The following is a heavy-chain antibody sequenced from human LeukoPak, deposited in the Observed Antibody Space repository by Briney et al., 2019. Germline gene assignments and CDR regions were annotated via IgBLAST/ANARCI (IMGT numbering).Heavy chain of an antibody. CDR2: INHSGST. V-gene: IGHV4-34*01. Sequence: SETLSLTCAVYGGPFSGYYWSWIRQPPGKGLEWIGEINHSGSTNYNPSLKSRVTISVDSSKNQFSLKLSSVTAADTAVYYCARGYSQQDYWGQGTLVTVSS. CDR3: ARGYSQQDY. J-gene: IGHJ4*02. CDR1: GGPFSGYY. D-gene: IGHD6-13*01.